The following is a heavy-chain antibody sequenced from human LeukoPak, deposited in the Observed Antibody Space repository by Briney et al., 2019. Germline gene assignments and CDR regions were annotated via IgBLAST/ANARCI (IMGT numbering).Heavy chain of an antibody. Sequence: RASVKVSCKASGYTFRDFGISWVRQAPGQGLEWMGWITTYNGNTNYIQKLQGRVTMTTDTSTSTAYMELRSLRSDDTAVYYCARDGQGITDYWGQGTLVTVSS. V-gene: IGHV1-18*01. CDR2: ITTYNGNT. CDR3: ARDGQGITDY. J-gene: IGHJ4*02. D-gene: IGHD3-10*01. CDR1: GYTFRDFG.